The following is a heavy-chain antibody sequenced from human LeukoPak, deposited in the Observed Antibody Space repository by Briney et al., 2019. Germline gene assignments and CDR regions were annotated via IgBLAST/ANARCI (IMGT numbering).Heavy chain of an antibody. CDR3: ARSLQDIWSGYEAPRRPFDQ. CDR2: LYFTGST. Sequence: SETLSLTCTVPGDSFNSRTYYWGWIRQPPGKGLEWIGSLYFTGSTYYNPSLKSRVTISLETAKNQFSLKMISVTGADTAVYYCARSLQDIWSGYEAPRRPFDQWGRGTLVTVSS. J-gene: IGHJ4*02. D-gene: IGHD6-25*01. CDR1: GDSFNSRTYY. V-gene: IGHV4-39*01.